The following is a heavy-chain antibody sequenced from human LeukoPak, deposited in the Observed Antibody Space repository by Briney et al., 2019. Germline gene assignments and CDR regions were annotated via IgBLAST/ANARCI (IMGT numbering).Heavy chain of an antibody. CDR3: ARDGYCSGGSCSLDY. D-gene: IGHD2-15*01. J-gene: IGHJ4*02. CDR1: GGSISSGSYY. V-gene: IGHV4-61*02. CDR2: IYTSEST. Sequence: PSETLSLTCTVSGGSISSGSYYWSWIRQPTGKGLEWIGRIYTSESTNYNPSLKSRVTISVDTSKNQFSLRLSSVTAADTAVYYCARDGYCSGGSCSLDYWGQGTLVTVSS.